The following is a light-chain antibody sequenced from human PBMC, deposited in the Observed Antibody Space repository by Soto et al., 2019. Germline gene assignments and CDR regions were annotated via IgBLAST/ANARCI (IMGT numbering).Light chain of an antibody. CDR1: ESIARH. CDR2: AAS. V-gene: IGKV1-39*01. J-gene: IGKJ5*01. CDR3: QQTYSTLSIT. Sequence: DIQMTQSPSSLSASVGDRVTITCRASESIARHLNWYQQKPGKAPKLLIYAASSLQNGVPSRFRGGGSGTDFTLTINNLQPEDFATYYCQQTYSTLSITFSQGTRLEIK.